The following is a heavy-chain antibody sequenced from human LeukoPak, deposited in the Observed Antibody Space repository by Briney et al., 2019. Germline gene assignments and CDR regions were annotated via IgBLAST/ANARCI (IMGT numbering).Heavy chain of an antibody. D-gene: IGHD1-14*01. CDR1: GFTFDDYA. V-gene: IGHV3-9*01. CDR3: ARSYGNHLTFFDY. J-gene: IGHJ4*02. Sequence: GGSLRLSCAASGFTFDDYAIHWVRQAPGKGLEWVSGVSWNSGIIGYADSVKGRFTISRDNAKNSLYLQMNSLRAEDTALYYCARSYGNHLTFFDYWGQGTLVTVSS. CDR2: VSWNSGII.